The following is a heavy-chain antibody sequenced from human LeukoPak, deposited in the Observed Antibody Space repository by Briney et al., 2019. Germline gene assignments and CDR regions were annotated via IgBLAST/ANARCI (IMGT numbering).Heavy chain of an antibody. CDR3: AKDNSSSWYRGFDY. CDR2: ISWNSGSI. CDR1: GFTFDDYA. J-gene: IGHJ4*02. Sequence: PGRSLRLSCAASGFTFDDYAMHWDRQAPGKGLEWVSGISWNSGSIGYADSVKGRFTISRDNAKNSLYLQMNSLRAEDTALYYCAKDNSSSWYRGFDYWGQGTLVTVSS. D-gene: IGHD6-13*01. V-gene: IGHV3-9*01.